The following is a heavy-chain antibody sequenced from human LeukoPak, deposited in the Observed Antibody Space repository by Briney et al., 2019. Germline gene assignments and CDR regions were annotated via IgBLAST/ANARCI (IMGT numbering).Heavy chain of an antibody. CDR1: GFTFRSYA. CDR3: AKLWRGSYPRYFDY. V-gene: IGHV3-23*01. CDR2: ITDSGGVT. Sequence: GGSLRLSCAASGFTFRSYAMSWVRQAPGKGLEWVSVITDSGGVTFYADPVKGRFTISRDNSKNTLYLQMDSLSAEDSAIYYCAKLWRGSYPRYFDYWGQGALVTVSS. J-gene: IGHJ4*02. D-gene: IGHD1-26*01.